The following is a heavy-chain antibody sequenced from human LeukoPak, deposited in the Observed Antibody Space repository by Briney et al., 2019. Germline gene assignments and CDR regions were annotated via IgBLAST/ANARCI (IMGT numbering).Heavy chain of an antibody. J-gene: IGHJ6*02. CDR1: GFTFSSYA. D-gene: IGHD2-15*01. CDR2: ISYDGSNK. CDR3: VRDGHNDIVHYYYGMDV. V-gene: IGHV3-30-3*01. Sequence: GGSLRLSCEASGFTFSSYAMHWVRQAPGKGLEWVAVISYDGSNKYYADSVKGRFTISRDNSKNTLYLQMNSLRAEDTAVYYCVRDGHNDIVHYYYGMDVWGQGTTVTVSS.